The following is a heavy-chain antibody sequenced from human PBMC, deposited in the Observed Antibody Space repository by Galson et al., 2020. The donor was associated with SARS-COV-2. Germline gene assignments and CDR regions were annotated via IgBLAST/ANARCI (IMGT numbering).Heavy chain of an antibody. CDR2: IDWDDDK. D-gene: IGHD3-9*01. J-gene: IGHJ3*02. CDR3: ARSYYDILTGYLAAFDI. CDR1: GFSLSTSGMR. Sequence: SGPTLVKPTQTLTLTCTFSGFSLSTSGMRVRWIRQPPGKALEWLPRIDWDDDKFYSTSLKTKPTISKDTSKNQVVLTMTNMDPVDTATYYCARSYYDILTGYLAAFDIWGQGTMVTVSS. V-gene: IGHV2-70*04.